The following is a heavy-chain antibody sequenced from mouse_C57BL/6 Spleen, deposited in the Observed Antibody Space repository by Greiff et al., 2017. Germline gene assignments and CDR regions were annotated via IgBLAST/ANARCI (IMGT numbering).Heavy chain of an antibody. CDR2: INPNYGTT. CDR3: ARGGFPASYYFDY. Sequence: VQLPQSGPELVKPGASVKISCKASGYSFTDYNMNWVKQSNGKSLEWIGVINPNYGTTSYNQKFKGKATLTVDQSSSTAYMQLNSLTSEASAVYYCARGGFPASYYFDYWGQGTTLTVSS. CDR1: GYSFTDYN. D-gene: IGHD3-1*01. V-gene: IGHV1-39*01. J-gene: IGHJ2*01.